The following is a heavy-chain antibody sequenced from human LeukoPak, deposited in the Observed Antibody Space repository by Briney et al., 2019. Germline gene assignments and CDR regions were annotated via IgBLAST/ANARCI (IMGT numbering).Heavy chain of an antibody. CDR1: GFTFSSYS. J-gene: IGHJ3*02. D-gene: IGHD3-10*01. V-gene: IGHV3-48*01. Sequence: PGGSLRLSCAASGFTFSSYSVNWVRQAPGKGLEWVSYISSSSSTIYYADSVKGRFTISRDNAKNSLYLQMNSLRAEDTAVYYCARANGEHYYGSGSYLNPPLDAFDIWGQGTMVTVSS. CDR2: ISSSSSTI. CDR3: ARANGEHYYGSGSYLNPPLDAFDI.